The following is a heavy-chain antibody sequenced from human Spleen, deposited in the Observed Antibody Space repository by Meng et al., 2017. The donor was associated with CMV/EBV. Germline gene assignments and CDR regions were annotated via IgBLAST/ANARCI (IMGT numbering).Heavy chain of an antibody. J-gene: IGHJ4*02. V-gene: IGHV4-38-2*02. CDR2: TYHSGTT. CDR3: ARVTYSTIDY. D-gene: IGHD6-13*01. Sequence: SESLSLTCTVSSFSISSGYYWGWIRQPPGKGLEWIGNTYHSGTTYYNPSLKSRVTISVDTSKNQFSLKLSSVTAADTAVYYCARVTYSTIDYWGQGTLVTVSS. CDR1: SFSISSGYY.